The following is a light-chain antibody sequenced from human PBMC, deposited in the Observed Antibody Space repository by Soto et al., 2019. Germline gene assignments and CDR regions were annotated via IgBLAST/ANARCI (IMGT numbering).Light chain of an antibody. Sequence: EIVMTQSPATLSVSPGARAPLSCRASQSVSSNLAWYQQHPGQAPRLLIYDASSRATGIPDRFSGGGSGTDFTLTISRLEPEDFAVYYCQQYVSSPATFGGGTKVDIK. CDR3: QQYVSSPAT. J-gene: IGKJ4*01. CDR1: QSVSSN. CDR2: DAS. V-gene: IGKV3-20*01.